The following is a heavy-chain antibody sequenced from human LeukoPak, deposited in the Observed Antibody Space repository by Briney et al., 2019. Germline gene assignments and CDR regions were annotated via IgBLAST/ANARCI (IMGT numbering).Heavy chain of an antibody. CDR1: GFTFSSYG. D-gene: IGHD3-9*01. CDR2: ISYDGSNK. V-gene: IGHV3-30*18. CDR3: AKDTAYILTGYSYYYYSGMDV. Sequence: GGSLRLSCAASGFTFSSYGMHWVRQAPGKGLEWVAVISYDGSNKYYADSVKGRFTISRDNSKNTLYLQMNSLRAEDTAVYYCAKDTAYILTGYSYYYYSGMDVWGQGTTVTVSS. J-gene: IGHJ6*02.